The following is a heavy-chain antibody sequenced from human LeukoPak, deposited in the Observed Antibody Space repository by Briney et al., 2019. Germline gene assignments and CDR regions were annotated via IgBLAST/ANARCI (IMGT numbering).Heavy chain of an antibody. Sequence: KSGESLKISCKGSGYSFTSYWIGWVRQMPGKGLEWMGIIYPGDSDTRYSPSFQGQVTISADKSVSTAYPQWSSLKASDTAMYYCARPGNMYYYDSSGYYHDAFDIWGQGTMVTVSS. D-gene: IGHD3-22*01. J-gene: IGHJ3*02. CDR1: GYSFTSYW. CDR2: IYPGDSDT. CDR3: ARPGNMYYYDSSGYYHDAFDI. V-gene: IGHV5-51*01.